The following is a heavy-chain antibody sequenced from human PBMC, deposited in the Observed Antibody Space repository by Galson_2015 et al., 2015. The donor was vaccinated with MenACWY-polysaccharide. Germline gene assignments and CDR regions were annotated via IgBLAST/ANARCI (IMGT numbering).Heavy chain of an antibody. J-gene: IGHJ1*01. CDR1: GGSISSGDSY. Sequence: LSLTCTVSGGSISSGDSYWSWIRQSPGRGLEWIGYIYYSGRTNYSPSLKSRATVSLDTSKNQFSLKLSFVTAADTAVYYCASLPLGNCGSVSCYGYFHHWGQGTLVTVSS. CDR3: ASLPLGNCGSVSCYGYFHH. V-gene: IGHV4-30-4*01. CDR2: IYYSGRT. D-gene: IGHD2-2*01.